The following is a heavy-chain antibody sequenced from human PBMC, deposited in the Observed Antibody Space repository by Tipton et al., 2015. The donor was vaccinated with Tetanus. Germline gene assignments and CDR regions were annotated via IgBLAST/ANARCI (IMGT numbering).Heavy chain of an antibody. Sequence: GLVKPSQTLPLTCAISGDSVSSNRAAWNWIRQSPSRGLEWLGRTYYRSRWYNDYALSVKSRITINADASKNQFSLKLSSVTAAETAVYYCARDRGLTTGGGIGMDVWGQGTTVTVSS. CDR2: TYYRSRWYN. CDR3: ARDRGLTTGGGIGMDV. CDR1: GDSVSSNRAA. D-gene: IGHD4-17*01. J-gene: IGHJ6*02. V-gene: IGHV6-1*01.